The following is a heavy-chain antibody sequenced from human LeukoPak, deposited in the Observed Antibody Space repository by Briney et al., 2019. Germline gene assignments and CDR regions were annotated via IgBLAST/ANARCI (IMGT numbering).Heavy chain of an antibody. J-gene: IGHJ4*02. CDR2: ISGSGGST. CDR3: AKDVTRYFDSSGHRLDY. Sequence: GGSLRLSCSASGFTFSRYAMHWVRQAPGKGLEGVAVISGSGGSTNYAGSVKGRFTISRDNSKNTLYLQMNSLRAEDTAVYYCAKDVTRYFDSSGHRLDYWGQGTLVTVSS. CDR1: GFTFSRYA. V-gene: IGHV3-23*01. D-gene: IGHD3-22*01.